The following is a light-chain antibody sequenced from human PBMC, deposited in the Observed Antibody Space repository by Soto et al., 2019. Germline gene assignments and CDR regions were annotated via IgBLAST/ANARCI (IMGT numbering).Light chain of an antibody. J-gene: IGKJ5*01. CDR3: LQALQTPPT. Sequence: DIVLTQSPLSLPVTPGEPASIYCRSSQSLLNLNGTNNLNWYLQKPGQSPQLLIYFAFTRASGVPDRFSGRGSGTDFTLKISRVEAEDVGVYYCLQALQTPPTFVQGTRLEIK. CDR1: QSLLNLNGTNN. V-gene: IGKV2-28*01. CDR2: FAF.